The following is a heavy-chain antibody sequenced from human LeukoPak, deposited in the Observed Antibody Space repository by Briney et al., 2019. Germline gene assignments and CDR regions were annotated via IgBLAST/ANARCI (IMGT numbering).Heavy chain of an antibody. CDR1: GGSISSGSYY. CDR2: IYTSGST. Sequence: SQTLSLTCTVSGGSISSGSYYWSWIRQPAGKGLEWIGRIYTSGSTNYNPSLKSRVTISVDTSKNQFSLKLSSVTAADTAVYYCARDHSSSWRNFGYWGQGTLVTVSS. CDR3: ARDHSSSWRNFGY. V-gene: IGHV4-61*02. D-gene: IGHD6-13*01. J-gene: IGHJ4*02.